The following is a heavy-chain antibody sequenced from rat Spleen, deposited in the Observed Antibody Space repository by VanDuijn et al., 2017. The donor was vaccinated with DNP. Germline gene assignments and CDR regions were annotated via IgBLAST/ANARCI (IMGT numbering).Heavy chain of an antibody. CDR2: ISNTGGST. CDR1: GFTFNNYW. CDR3: STADYGSAYWYFDF. D-gene: IGHD1-3*01. J-gene: IGHJ1*01. Sequence: EVQLMESGGDLVQPGRSLKLSCVASGFTFNNYWMTWIRQVPGKGLEWVASISNTGGSTSYPDSVRGRFTISRDNAKTTLYLQMNSLRSEDTATYYCSTADYGSAYWYFDFWGPGTMVTVSS. V-gene: IGHV5-31*01.